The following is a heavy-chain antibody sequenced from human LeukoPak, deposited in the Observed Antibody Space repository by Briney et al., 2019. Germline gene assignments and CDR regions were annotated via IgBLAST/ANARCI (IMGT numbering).Heavy chain of an antibody. Sequence: GGSLRLSCAASGFTFSSYGMHWVRQAPGKGLEWVAVISYDGSNKYYADSVKGRFTISRDNSKNTLYLQMNSLRAEDTAVYYCAKEQYYGSGSFDYWGQGTLVTVSS. V-gene: IGHV3-30*18. J-gene: IGHJ4*02. CDR1: GFTFSSYG. CDR3: AKEQYYGSGSFDY. D-gene: IGHD3-10*01. CDR2: ISYDGSNK.